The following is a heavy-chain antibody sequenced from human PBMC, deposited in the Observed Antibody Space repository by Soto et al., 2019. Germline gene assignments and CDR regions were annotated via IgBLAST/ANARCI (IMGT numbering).Heavy chain of an antibody. D-gene: IGHD3-10*01. Sequence: QVQLVESGGGLVKPGGSLRLSCAASGFTFSDYYMSWIRQAPGKGLEWGSYISSSGSTIYYADSVKGRITISRDNAKNSLYLQMNSLRAELTAVYYCARTKVRGVMTLQHYYYMDVWGKGTPVTVSS. V-gene: IGHV3-11*01. CDR1: GFTFSDYY. CDR3: ARTKVRGVMTLQHYYYMDV. J-gene: IGHJ6*03. CDR2: ISSSGSTI.